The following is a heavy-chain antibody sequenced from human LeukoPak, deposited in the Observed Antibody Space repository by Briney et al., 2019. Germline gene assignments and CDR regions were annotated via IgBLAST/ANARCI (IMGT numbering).Heavy chain of an antibody. CDR1: GDSISSYY. V-gene: IGHV4-59*01. J-gene: IGHJ2*01. Sequence: PSETLSLTCTVSGDSISSYYWNWIRQPPGKGQEWIGYIYYSGSTRNNPSLQSRVTISIDTSKNQISLKLSSVTAADTAVYYCARPLGNGYSYWYFDLWGRGTLVTVS. CDR2: IYYSGST. CDR3: ARPLGNGYSYWYFDL. D-gene: IGHD3-22*01.